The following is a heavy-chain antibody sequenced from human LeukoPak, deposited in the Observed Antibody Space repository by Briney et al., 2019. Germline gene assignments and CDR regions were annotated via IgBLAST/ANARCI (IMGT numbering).Heavy chain of an antibody. J-gene: IGHJ5*02. CDR3: ARAKYDSSGYYWFDP. D-gene: IGHD3-22*01. CDR1: GYTFTSYG. CDR2: ISAYNDYT. Sequence: GASVKVSCQASGYTFTSYGISWVRQAPGQGLEWMGWISAYNDYTKYAEKLQGRVTMTTDTSTSTAYMELRSLRSDDTAVYYCARAKYDSSGYYWFDPWGQGTLVTVSS. V-gene: IGHV1-18*01.